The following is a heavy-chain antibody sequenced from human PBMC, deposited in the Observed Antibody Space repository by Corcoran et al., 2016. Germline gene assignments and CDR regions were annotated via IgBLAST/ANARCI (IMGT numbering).Heavy chain of an antibody. CDR2: IDPSDSST. D-gene: IGHD6-19*01. V-gene: IGHV5-10-1*03. Sequence: EVQLVQSGAEVKKPGEYLRISCKCAGYSFPSYWLSWVRQMPGNGLEWMGRIDPSDSSTHYRPSFQGHVTISADNSISTAYLQWSRLKASDTAMYYGARRGGIAVAGNDAFDIWGQGTMVTVSS. CDR3: ARRGGIAVAGNDAFDI. CDR1: GYSFPSYW. J-gene: IGHJ3*02.